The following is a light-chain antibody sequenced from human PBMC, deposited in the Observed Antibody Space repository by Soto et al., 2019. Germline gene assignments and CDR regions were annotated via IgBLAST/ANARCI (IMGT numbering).Light chain of an antibody. Sequence: EIVLTQSPGTLSLSPGERATLSCRASQSVSSIYLAWYQQKPGQAPRLLIYGASSRATGIPDRFIGSGSGTDFTLTISRLEPEDFVVYYCQHYGNSPMFTFGQGTKLEIK. V-gene: IGKV3-20*01. J-gene: IGKJ2*01. CDR2: GAS. CDR3: QHYGNSPMFT. CDR1: QSVSSIY.